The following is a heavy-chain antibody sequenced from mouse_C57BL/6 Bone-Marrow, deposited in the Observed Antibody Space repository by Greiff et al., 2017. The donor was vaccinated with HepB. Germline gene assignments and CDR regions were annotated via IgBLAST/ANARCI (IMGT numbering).Heavy chain of an antibody. J-gene: IGHJ3*01. D-gene: IGHD2-4*01. CDR2: IYPGDGDT. V-gene: IGHV1-82*01. Sequence: QVQLKQSGPELVKPGASVKISCKASGYAFSSSWMNWVKQRPGKGLEWIGRIYPGDGDTNYNGKFKGKATLTADNSSSTAYMQLSSLTSEDSAVYFCASPSYYDYDAAWFAYWGQGTLVTVSA. CDR1: GYAFSSSW. CDR3: ASPSYYDYDAAWFAY.